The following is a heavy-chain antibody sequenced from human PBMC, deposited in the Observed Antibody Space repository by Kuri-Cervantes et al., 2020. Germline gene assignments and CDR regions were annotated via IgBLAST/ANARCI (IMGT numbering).Heavy chain of an antibody. Sequence: LTCAASGFTFSDYYMSSIRQAPGKWVGWVSYISSSGSTIYYADSVKGRFTISRDNTKNSLYLHMNSPRAEDTALYYCTKDIFTMVWGVFETWGQGILVTVSS. CDR1: GFTFSDYY. V-gene: IGHV3-11*01. D-gene: IGHD3-10*01. J-gene: IGHJ5*02. CDR2: ISSSGSTI. CDR3: TKDIFTMVWGVFET.